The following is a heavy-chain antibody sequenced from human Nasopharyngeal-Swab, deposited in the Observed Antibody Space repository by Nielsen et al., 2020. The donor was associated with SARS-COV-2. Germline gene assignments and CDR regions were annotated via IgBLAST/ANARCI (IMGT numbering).Heavy chain of an antibody. CDR3: ARDRIDSGFDY. J-gene: IGHJ4*02. V-gene: IGHV1-3*01. D-gene: IGHD3-10*01. Sequence: ASVKVSCKASGYTFTSYAMHWVRQAPGQRLEWMGWINADNGNTKYSQKFQGRVTITRDTSAGTAYMELSSLRSEDTAVYYCARDRIDSGFDYWGQGTLVTVSS. CDR1: GYTFTSYA. CDR2: INADNGNT.